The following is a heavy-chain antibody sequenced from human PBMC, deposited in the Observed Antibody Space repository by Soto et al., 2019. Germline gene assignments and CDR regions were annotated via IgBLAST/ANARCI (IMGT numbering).Heavy chain of an antibody. Sequence: QVQLVESGGGVVQPGRSLRLSCAASGFTFSSYGMHWVRQAPGKGLEWVAVIWYDGSNKYYADSVKGRFTISRDSSKNTLYLQMNSLRAEDTVVYYCARDRDQAFDLWGRGTLVTVSS. CDR1: GFTFSSYG. CDR2: IWYDGSNK. V-gene: IGHV3-33*01. D-gene: IGHD2-2*01. J-gene: IGHJ2*01. CDR3: ARDRDQAFDL.